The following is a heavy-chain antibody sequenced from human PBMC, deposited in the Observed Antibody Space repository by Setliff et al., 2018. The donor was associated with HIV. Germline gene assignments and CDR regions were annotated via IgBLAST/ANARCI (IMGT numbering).Heavy chain of an antibody. CDR2: IYYTGNT. V-gene: IGHV4-31*03. J-gene: IGHJ4*02. Sequence: SETLSLTCTVSGGSINTGHYYWSCIRHHPGKGLEWIAYIYYTGNTYCNPSLKSRITISIDTSKNQFSLKMSPVTAEDTAVYYCARGRPTIFGVHNRPLDHWGQGTLVTVSS. CDR3: ARGRPTIFGVHNRPLDH. D-gene: IGHD3-3*01. CDR1: GGSINTGHYY.